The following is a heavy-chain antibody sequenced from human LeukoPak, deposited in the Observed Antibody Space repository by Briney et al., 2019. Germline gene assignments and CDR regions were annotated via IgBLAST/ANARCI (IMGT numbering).Heavy chain of an antibody. Sequence: SETLSLTCTVSGGSISSYYWSWIRQPPGKGLEWIGYIYYSGSTNYNPSLKSRVTISVDTSKNQFSLKLSSVTAADTAAYYCARGKVTASGGWFDPWGQGTLVTVSS. CDR2: IYYSGST. CDR1: GGSISSYY. J-gene: IGHJ5*02. CDR3: ARGKVTASGGWFDP. D-gene: IGHD2-8*02. V-gene: IGHV4-59*01.